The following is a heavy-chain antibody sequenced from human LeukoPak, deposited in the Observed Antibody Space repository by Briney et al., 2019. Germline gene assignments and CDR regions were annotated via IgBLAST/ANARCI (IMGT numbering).Heavy chain of an antibody. CDR2: IDPNSGDT. CDR1: GYIFTGYY. J-gene: IGHJ4*02. D-gene: IGHD3-3*01. CDR3: AKNDGNYDDS. Sequence: GASVKVSCKASGYIFTGYYLHWVRQAPGQGLEWLGWIDPNSGDTDVAQNFQGRVTLTSDTSITTAYMEMRSLRSDDTAVYYCAKNDGNYDDSWGQGSLVIVSS. V-gene: IGHV1-2*02.